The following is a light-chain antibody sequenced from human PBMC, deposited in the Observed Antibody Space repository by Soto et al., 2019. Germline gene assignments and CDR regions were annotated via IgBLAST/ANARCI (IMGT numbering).Light chain of an antibody. V-gene: IGKV1D-12*01. CDR3: QQGNSFPFT. J-gene: IGKJ3*01. CDR2: AAS. CDR1: QGISNW. Sequence: DIQMTQSPSSVSASLVGRVSITRRASQGISNWLAWYQQKPGRAPKLLIYAASSLQSGVSSRFSGSGSGTDFTLTISSLQPEDFATYYCQQGNSFPFTFGPGTKVDIK.